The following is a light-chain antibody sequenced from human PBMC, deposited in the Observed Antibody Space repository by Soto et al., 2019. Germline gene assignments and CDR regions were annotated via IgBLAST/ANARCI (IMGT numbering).Light chain of an antibody. CDR2: AAS. V-gene: IGKV1-39*01. CDR1: QSLSSY. Sequence: IQMTQSPSSLSASVGDRVTITCRASQSLSSYLNWYQQKPGKAPKLLIYAASSLQSGVPSRFSGSGSGTDFTLTISSLQPEDFATYYCQQSYSTPRTFGQGTKVDI. CDR3: QQSYSTPRT. J-gene: IGKJ1*01.